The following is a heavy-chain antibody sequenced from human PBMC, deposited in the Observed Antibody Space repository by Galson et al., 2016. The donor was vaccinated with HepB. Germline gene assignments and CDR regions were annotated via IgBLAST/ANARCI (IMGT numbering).Heavy chain of an antibody. D-gene: IGHD3-16*01. Sequence: SLRLSCAASGFTFSNYAMSWVRQAPGKGLEWVSGIGDNGGSTYYVDSVKGRFTISRDNAKNSLYLQMNSLRDEDTAVYYCARDGGIPGAAFDIWGQGTMVTVSS. J-gene: IGHJ3*02. CDR1: GFTFSNYA. CDR2: IGDNGGST. V-gene: IGHV3-23*01. CDR3: ARDGGIPGAAFDI.